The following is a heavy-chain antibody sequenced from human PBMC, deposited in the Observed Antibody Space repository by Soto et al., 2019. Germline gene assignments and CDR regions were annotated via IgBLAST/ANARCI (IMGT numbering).Heavy chain of an antibody. J-gene: IGHJ4*02. D-gene: IGHD4-4*01. CDR2: ISSAGNYR. CDR3: ARVGHYSDFDF. CDR1: GFTFSSYE. Sequence: PGGSLRLSCAASGFTFSSYEMTWVRQAPGKGLEWVSYISSAGNYRYYADSVKGRFTISRDNAEKSLFLQMNSLRAEDTAVYYCARVGHYSDFDFWGQGTLVTVSS. V-gene: IGHV3-48*03.